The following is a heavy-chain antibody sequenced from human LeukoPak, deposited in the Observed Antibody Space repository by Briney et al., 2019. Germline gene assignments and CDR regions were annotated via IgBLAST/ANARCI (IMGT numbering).Heavy chain of an antibody. Sequence: GGSLRLSCAASGFTFSSYAMSWVRQAPGKGLEWVSAISGSGGSTYYADSVKGRFTISRDNSKNTLYLQMNSLRAEDTAVYYCAKDVVPAAIPNNWFDPWGQGTLVTVSS. D-gene: IGHD2-2*01. V-gene: IGHV3-23*01. J-gene: IGHJ5*02. CDR2: ISGSGGST. CDR1: GFTFSSYA. CDR3: AKDVVPAAIPNNWFDP.